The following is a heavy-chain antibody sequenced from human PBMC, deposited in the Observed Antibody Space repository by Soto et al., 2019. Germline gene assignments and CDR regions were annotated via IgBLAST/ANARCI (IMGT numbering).Heavy chain of an antibody. D-gene: IGHD2-8*02. Sequence: ASVKVSCKASGYTFTSYAMHWVRQAPGQRLEWMGWINAGNGNTKYSQKFQGRVTITRDTSASTAYMELSSLRSEDTAVYYCARKAGGVRGAPFDYWGQGTLVTVSS. J-gene: IGHJ4*02. CDR3: ARKAGGVRGAPFDY. CDR2: INAGNGNT. V-gene: IGHV1-3*01. CDR1: GYTFTSYA.